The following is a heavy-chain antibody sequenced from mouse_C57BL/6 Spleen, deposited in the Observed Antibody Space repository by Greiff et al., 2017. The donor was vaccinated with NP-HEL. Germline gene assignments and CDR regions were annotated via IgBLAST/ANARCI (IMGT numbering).Heavy chain of an antibody. CDR2: IRLKSDNYAT. J-gene: IGHJ3*01. CDR1: GFTFSNYW. D-gene: IGHD2-4*01. CDR3: TGGYDYPSWFAY. Sequence: DVQLVESGGGLVQPGGSMKLSCVASGFTFSNYWMNWVRQSPEKGLEWVAQIRLKSDNYATHYAESVKGRFNISRDDSKSSVYLQMNNLRAEDTGIYYCTGGYDYPSWFAYWGQGTLVTVSA. V-gene: IGHV6-3*01.